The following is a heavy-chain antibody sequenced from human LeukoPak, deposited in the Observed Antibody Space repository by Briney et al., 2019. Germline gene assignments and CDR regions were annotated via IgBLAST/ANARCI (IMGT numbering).Heavy chain of an antibody. V-gene: IGHV4-34*01. CDR2: INHSGST. CDR3: ARGFYSRSGSYFNYYYYYYIDV. CDR1: GGSFSGYY. D-gene: IGHD3-10*01. Sequence: SETLSLTCAVYGGSFSGYYWSWIRQPPGKGLEWIGEINHSGSTNYNPSLKSRVTISVDTSKNQFSLKLSSVTAADTAVYYCARGFYSRSGSYFNYYYYYYIDVWGKGTTVTVSS. J-gene: IGHJ6*03.